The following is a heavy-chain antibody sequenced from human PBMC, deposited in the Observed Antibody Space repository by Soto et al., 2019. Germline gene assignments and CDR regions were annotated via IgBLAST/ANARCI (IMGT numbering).Heavy chain of an antibody. D-gene: IGHD3-3*01. CDR1: GGSFSGYY. Sequence: PSETLSLTCAVYGGSFSGYYWGWFRQPPGKGLEWIGEVKHSGNINCNPSLKTRLTVSVDTSKNQFSLKLSSMTAADTAMYYCARGSHFDFSSGYADSFDVWGQGAMVTVS. CDR2: VKHSGNI. CDR3: ARGSHFDFSSGYADSFDV. J-gene: IGHJ3*01. V-gene: IGHV4-34*01.